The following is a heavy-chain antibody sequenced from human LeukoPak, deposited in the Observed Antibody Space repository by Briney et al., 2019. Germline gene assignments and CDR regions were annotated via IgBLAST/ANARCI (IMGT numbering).Heavy chain of an antibody. CDR3: ASSLSSDYYYYGMDV. J-gene: IGHJ6*02. CDR1: GGTFSSYA. Sequence: SVKVSCKASGGTFSSYAISWVRQAPGQGLEWMGRIIPVLGIANYAQKFQGRVTITADKSTSTAYMELSSLRSEDTAVYYCASSLSSDYYYYGMDVWGQGTTVTVSS. CDR2: IIPVLGIA. D-gene: IGHD3-16*02. V-gene: IGHV1-69*04.